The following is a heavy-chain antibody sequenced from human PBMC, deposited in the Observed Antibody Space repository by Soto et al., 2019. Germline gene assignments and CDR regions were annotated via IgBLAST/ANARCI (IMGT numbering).Heavy chain of an antibody. D-gene: IGHD6-13*01. Sequence: SETLSLTCTVSGXSXSGYYWIFIRQPPGKGLEWIGYISYSGSTNYNPSLKSRVTISVDTSKNQFSLKLSSVTAADTVVYYCARAYSSSWYQNFLDCWGQGTLVNVSS. CDR2: ISYSGST. V-gene: IGHV4-59*01. CDR1: GXSXSGYY. CDR3: ARAYSSSWYQNFLDC. J-gene: IGHJ4*02.